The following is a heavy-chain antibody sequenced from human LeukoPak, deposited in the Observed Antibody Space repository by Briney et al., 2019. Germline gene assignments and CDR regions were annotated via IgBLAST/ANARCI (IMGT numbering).Heavy chain of an antibody. Sequence: ASVKVSCKASGYTFTGYYTHWVRQDLRQGLQWMGWINPNSGGTDYAQKFQGRFTMTRDTSIRTVYMELSSLRSDDTAVYYCARADSVPAGDYHYCYMGVWGKGTTVTVSS. CDR2: INPNSGGT. CDR3: ARADSVPAGDYHYCYMGV. CDR1: GYTFTGYY. V-gene: IGHV1-2*02. D-gene: IGHD2-2*01. J-gene: IGHJ6*03.